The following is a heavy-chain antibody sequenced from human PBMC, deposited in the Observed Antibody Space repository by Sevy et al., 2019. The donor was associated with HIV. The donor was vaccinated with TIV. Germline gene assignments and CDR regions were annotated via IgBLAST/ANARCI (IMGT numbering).Heavy chain of an antibody. CDR1: GFTFSSYW. J-gene: IGHJ4*02. CDR2: IKQDGSDK. CDR3: ARGGYYFDY. D-gene: IGHD3-22*01. Sequence: GGSLRLSCAASGFTFSSYWMSWVRQAPGKGLEWVANIKQDGSDKYYVYSVKGRFTISRDNAKNSLYLQMNSLRAEDTALYYCARGGYYFDYWGQGTLVTVSS. V-gene: IGHV3-7*03.